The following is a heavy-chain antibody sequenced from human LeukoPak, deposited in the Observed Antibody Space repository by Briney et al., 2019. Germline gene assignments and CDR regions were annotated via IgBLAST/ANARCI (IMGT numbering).Heavy chain of an antibody. D-gene: IGHD3-22*01. V-gene: IGHV1-18*01. CDR3: ARESKYYYDSSGYHSVIDY. Sequence: ASVKVSCKASGYTFTSYGISWVRQAPGQGLEWMGWISADNGNTNYAQKLQGRVTMTTDTSTSTAYMELRSLRSDDTAVYYCARESKYYYDSSGYHSVIDYWGQGTLVTVSS. CDR1: GYTFTSYG. CDR2: ISADNGNT. J-gene: IGHJ4*02.